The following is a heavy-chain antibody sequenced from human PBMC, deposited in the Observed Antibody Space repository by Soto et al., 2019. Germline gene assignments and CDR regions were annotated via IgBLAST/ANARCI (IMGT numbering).Heavy chain of an antibody. J-gene: IGHJ6*02. CDR1: GFTFSSYA. V-gene: IGHV3-23*01. Sequence: GGSLRLSCAASGFTFSSYAMSWVRQAPGKGLEWVSAISGSGGSTYYADSVKGRFTISRDNSKNTLYLQMNSLRAEDTAVYYCAKVFTSGRRYYYYYGMDVWGQGTTVTVSS. CDR2: ISGSGGST. CDR3: AKVFTSGRRYYYYYGMDV. D-gene: IGHD3-10*01.